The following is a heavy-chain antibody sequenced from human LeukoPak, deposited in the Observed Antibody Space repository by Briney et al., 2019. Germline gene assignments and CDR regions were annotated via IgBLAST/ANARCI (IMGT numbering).Heavy chain of an antibody. V-gene: IGHV4-30-2*01. CDR2: IYHSGST. CDR3: ARVDTAMVTYDPRVRNYFDY. CDR1: GGSISSGGYS. D-gene: IGHD5-18*01. J-gene: IGHJ4*02. Sequence: SQTLFLTCAVSGGSISSGGYSWSWIRQPPGKGLEWIGYIYHSGSTYYNPSLKSRVTISVDTSKNQFSLKLSSVTAADTAVYYCARVDTAMVTYDPRVRNYFDYWGQGTLVTVSS.